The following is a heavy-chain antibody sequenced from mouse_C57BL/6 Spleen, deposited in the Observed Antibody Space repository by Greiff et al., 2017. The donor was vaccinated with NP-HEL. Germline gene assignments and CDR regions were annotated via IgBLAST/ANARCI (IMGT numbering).Heavy chain of an antibody. J-gene: IGHJ3*01. Sequence: VQLQQSGAELVKPGASVKISCKASGYAFSSYWMNWVKQRPGKGLEWIGQIYPGDGDTNYNGKFKGKATLTADKSSSTAYMQLSSLTSEDSAVYCCARPYSNYVSWFAYWGQGTLVTVSA. D-gene: IGHD2-5*01. CDR2: IYPGDGDT. CDR1: GYAFSSYW. V-gene: IGHV1-80*01. CDR3: ARPYSNYVSWFAY.